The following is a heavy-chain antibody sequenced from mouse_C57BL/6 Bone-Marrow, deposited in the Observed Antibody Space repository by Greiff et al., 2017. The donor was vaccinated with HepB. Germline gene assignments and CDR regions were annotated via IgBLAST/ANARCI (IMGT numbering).Heavy chain of an antibody. Sequence: EVHLVESGGDLVKPGGSLKLSCAASGFTFSSYGMSWVRQTPDKRLEWVSTISSGGSYTYYPDSVKGRFTISRDNAKNTLYLQMSSLKSEDTAMYYCATNVDYWGQGTTLTVSS. V-gene: IGHV5-6*01. J-gene: IGHJ2*01. D-gene: IGHD4-1*01. CDR2: ISSGGSYT. CDR1: GFTFSSYG. CDR3: ATNVDY.